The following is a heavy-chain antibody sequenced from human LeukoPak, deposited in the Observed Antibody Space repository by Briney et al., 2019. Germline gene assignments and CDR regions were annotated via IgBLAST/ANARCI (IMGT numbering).Heavy chain of an antibody. CDR3: ARGKRGYSYGYRRNELPYYFDY. CDR1: GGSISRHY. V-gene: IGHV4-59*11. D-gene: IGHD5-18*01. CDR2: IHYSRST. J-gene: IGHJ4*02. Sequence: KPSETLSLTCTVSGGSISRHYWSWIRQPPGKGLERIGNIHYSRSTYYNPSLKRPLTISEDTPKNHSPLKLSSVTAADTAVYDCARGKRGYSYGYRRNELPYYFDYWGQGTLVTVSS.